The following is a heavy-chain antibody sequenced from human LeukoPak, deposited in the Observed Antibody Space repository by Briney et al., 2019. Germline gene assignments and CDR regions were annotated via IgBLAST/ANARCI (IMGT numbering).Heavy chain of an antibody. CDR3: AREDGYCSGGNCYSYFDS. CDR1: KFIFRNSW. Sequence: GGSLRLSCAASKFIFRNSWMSWVRQALGKGLEWVAYIKKTGSETYYVDSVKGRFTITRDNARNSLFLQMNSLRAEDTAVYYCAREDGYCSGGNCYSYFDSWGQGTLVTVSS. V-gene: IGHV3-7*01. J-gene: IGHJ4*02. CDR2: IKKTGSET. D-gene: IGHD2-15*01.